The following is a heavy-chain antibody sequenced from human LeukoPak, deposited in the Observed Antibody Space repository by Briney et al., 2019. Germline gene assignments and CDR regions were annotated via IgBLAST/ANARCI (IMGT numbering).Heavy chain of an antibody. CDR2: MNPNSGNR. D-gene: IGHD1-26*01. CDR3: ARSSYSRGSDAFDI. Sequence: ASVKVSCKASGYTFTTYDINWVRQATGQGLEWMGWMNPNSGNRGYAQKFQGRVTMTRDTSISTAYMELSSLRSEDPAVYYCARSSYSRGSDAFDIWGQGTTVTVSS. V-gene: IGHV1-8*01. CDR1: GYTFTTYD. J-gene: IGHJ3*02.